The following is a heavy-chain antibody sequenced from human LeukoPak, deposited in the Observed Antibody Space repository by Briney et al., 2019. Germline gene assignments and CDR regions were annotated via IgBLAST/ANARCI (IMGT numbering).Heavy chain of an antibody. CDR1: GFTFSSYS. CDR2: ISSSSTI. Sequence: GGSLRLSCAASGFTFSSYSMNWVRQAPGKGLEWVSYISSSSTIYYADSVKGRFTISRDNAKNSLYLQMNSLRDEDTAVYYCARDIGDYYDSSGYYSPFDYWGQGTLVTVSS. V-gene: IGHV3-48*02. CDR3: ARDIGDYYDSSGYYSPFDY. D-gene: IGHD3-22*01. J-gene: IGHJ4*02.